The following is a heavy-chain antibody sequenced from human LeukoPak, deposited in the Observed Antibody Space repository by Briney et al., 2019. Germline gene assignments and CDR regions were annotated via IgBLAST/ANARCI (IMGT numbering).Heavy chain of an antibody. CDR1: GGTFSSYA. V-gene: IGHV1-69*05. D-gene: IGHD3-10*01. CDR2: IIPIFGTA. CDR3: ASHLYRRARGDYYYYMDV. J-gene: IGHJ6*03. Sequence: SVKVSCRASGGTFSSYAISWVRQAPGQGLEWMGRIIPIFGTANYAQKFQGRVTITTDESTSTAYMELSSLRSEDTAVYYCASHLYRRARGDYYYYMDVWGKGTTVTVSS.